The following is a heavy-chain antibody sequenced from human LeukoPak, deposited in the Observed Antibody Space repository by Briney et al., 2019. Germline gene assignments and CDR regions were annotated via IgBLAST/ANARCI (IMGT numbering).Heavy chain of an antibody. D-gene: IGHD3-22*01. V-gene: IGHV3-9*01. CDR1: GFTFDDYA. CDR2: IFWNSAGI. J-gene: IGHJ4*02. CDR3: AKAYPANNYYDSSGYYVN. Sequence: GGSLRLSCTASGFTFDDYAMHWVRQAPGKGLEWVSGIFWNSAGIGYADSVKGRFTISRDNAKNSLYLQMNSLRAEDTALYYCAKAYPANNYYDSSGYYVNWGQGTLVTVSS.